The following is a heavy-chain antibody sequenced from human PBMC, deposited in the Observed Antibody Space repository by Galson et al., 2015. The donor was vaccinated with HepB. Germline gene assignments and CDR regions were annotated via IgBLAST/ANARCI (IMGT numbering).Heavy chain of an antibody. CDR2: IIPIFGTA. V-gene: IGHV1-69*13. Sequence: SVKVSCKASGGTFSSYAISWVRQAPGQGLEWMGGIIPIFGTANYAQKFQGRVTITADESTSTAYMELSSLRSEDTDVYYCAREEIVVVPAAGGGASGYWYFDLWGRGTLVTVSS. J-gene: IGHJ2*01. D-gene: IGHD2-2*01. CDR3: AREEIVVVPAAGGGASGYWYFDL. CDR1: GGTFSSYA.